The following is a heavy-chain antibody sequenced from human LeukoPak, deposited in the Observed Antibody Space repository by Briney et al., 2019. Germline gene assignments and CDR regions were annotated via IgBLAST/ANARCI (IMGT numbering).Heavy chain of an antibody. D-gene: IGHD2-2*01. J-gene: IGHJ6*02. CDR2: IYPGDSDT. Sequence: GESLKISFKGSGYSFTSYWIGWVRQMPGKGLEWMGIIYPGDSDTRYSPSFQGQVTISADKSISTAYLQWSSLKASDTAMYYCARHYDCSSTSCQNYYYYYGMDVWGQGTTVTVSS. V-gene: IGHV5-51*01. CDR1: GYSFTSYW. CDR3: ARHYDCSSTSCQNYYYYYGMDV.